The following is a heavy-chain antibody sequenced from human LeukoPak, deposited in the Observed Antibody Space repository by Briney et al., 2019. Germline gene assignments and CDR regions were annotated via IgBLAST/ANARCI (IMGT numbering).Heavy chain of an antibody. CDR1: GFTFSSYA. CDR2: ISGSGGST. CDR3: AKAMVRGVIDY. J-gene: IGHJ4*02. Sequence: GGSLRLSCPASGFTFSSYAMHWVRQAPGKGLEWVSAISGSGGSTYYADSVKGRFTISRDNSKNTLYLQMNSLRAEDTAVYYCAKAMVRGVIDYWGQGTLVTVSS. V-gene: IGHV3-23*01. D-gene: IGHD3-10*01.